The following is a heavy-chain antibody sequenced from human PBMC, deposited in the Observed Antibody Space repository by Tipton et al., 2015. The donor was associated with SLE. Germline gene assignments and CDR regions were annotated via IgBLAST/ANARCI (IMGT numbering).Heavy chain of an antibody. CDR1: GFTFSSYW. V-gene: IGHV3-7*01. D-gene: IGHD1-26*01. Sequence: GSLRLSCAASGFTFSSYWMSWVRQAPGQGLEWVANIQQDGSEKYYVDSVKGRFTISRDNAKNSLYLQMNSLRAEDTAVYYCARRVGATNNWFDPWGQGTLVTVS. J-gene: IGHJ5*02. CDR2: IQQDGSEK. CDR3: ARRVGATNNWFDP.